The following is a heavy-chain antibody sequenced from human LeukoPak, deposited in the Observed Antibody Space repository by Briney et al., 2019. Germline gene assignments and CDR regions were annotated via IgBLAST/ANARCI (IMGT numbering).Heavy chain of an antibody. D-gene: IGHD3-10*01. CDR1: GFIVSNNH. Sequence: GGSLRLSCAASGFIVSNNHINWIRQAPGKGLEWVSIIYSGDTTYYSDSVKGRFILSSDNSKNMLYLQMNSLRADDTAVYYCARSLRVRGVPDYMDVWGKGTTVTISS. V-gene: IGHV3-66*01. CDR3: ARSLRVRGVPDYMDV. J-gene: IGHJ6*03. CDR2: IYSGDTT.